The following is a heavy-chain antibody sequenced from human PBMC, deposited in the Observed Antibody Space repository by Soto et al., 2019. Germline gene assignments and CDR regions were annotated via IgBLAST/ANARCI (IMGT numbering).Heavy chain of an antibody. D-gene: IGHD4-4*01. CDR1: CGSISSSNW. Sequence: SETLSLTCAVSCGSISSSNWWSWVRQPPGKGLEWIGEIYHSGSTNYNPSLKSRVTISVDKSKNQFSLKLSSVTAADTAVYYCASLRETTADAFDVWGQGTMVTVSS. V-gene: IGHV4-4*02. CDR3: ASLRETTADAFDV. J-gene: IGHJ3*01. CDR2: IYHSGST.